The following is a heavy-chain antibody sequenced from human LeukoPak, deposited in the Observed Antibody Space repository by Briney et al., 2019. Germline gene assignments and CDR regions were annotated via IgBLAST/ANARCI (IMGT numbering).Heavy chain of an antibody. CDR3: ARECYDFRSGYYDGNWFDP. J-gene: IGHJ5*02. CDR2: IYYSGST. V-gene: IGHV4-31*03. Sequence: SETLSLTCTVSGGSISSGGYYWSWIRQHPGKGLEWIGYIYYSGSTYYNPSLKSRVTISVDTSKNQFSLKLSSVTTADTAVYYCARECYDFRSGYYDGNWFDPWGQGTLVTVSS. CDR1: GGSISSGGYY. D-gene: IGHD3-3*01.